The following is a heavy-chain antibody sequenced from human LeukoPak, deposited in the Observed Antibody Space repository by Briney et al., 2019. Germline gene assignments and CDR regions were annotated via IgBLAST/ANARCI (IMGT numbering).Heavy chain of an antibody. Sequence: SETLSLSCAVYGGSFSGYYWSWIRQPPGKGLEWIGEINHSGSTNYNPSLKSRVTISVDTSKKQFSLKLSSVTAADTAVYYCARLPTVKYYTYYYYYYMDVWGKGTTVTISS. J-gene: IGHJ6*03. CDR3: ARLPTVKYYTYYYYYYMDV. V-gene: IGHV4-34*01. D-gene: IGHD4-17*01. CDR2: INHSGST. CDR1: GGSFSGYY.